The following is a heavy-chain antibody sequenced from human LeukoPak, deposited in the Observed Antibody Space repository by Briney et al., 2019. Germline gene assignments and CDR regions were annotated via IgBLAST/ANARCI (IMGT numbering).Heavy chain of an antibody. CDR3: ASTTGSSWYAFDY. CDR1: GASISSGGYY. J-gene: IGHJ4*02. CDR2: VYYSGSS. D-gene: IGHD6-13*01. Sequence: SETLSLTCTVSGASISSGGYYWTWIRQHPGKGLEWIGYVYYSGSSYYNPSLRSRVTISLDTSKRQFSLELTSVTAADTAVYYCASTTGSSWYAFDYWGQGTLVTVSS. V-gene: IGHV4-31*03.